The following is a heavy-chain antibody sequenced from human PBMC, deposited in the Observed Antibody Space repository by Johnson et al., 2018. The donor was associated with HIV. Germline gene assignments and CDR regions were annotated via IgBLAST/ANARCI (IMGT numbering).Heavy chain of an antibody. CDR1: GFSVSSNF. D-gene: IGHD6-6*01. V-gene: IGHV3-66*01. CDR3: AKVAYSSSYLDAFDI. J-gene: IGHJ3*02. Sequence: VQLVESGGVLVQPGGSLRLSCAAHGFSVSSNFMSWVRQAPGKGLEWVSVIYSGGSTYYVDSVKGRFTIYRDNAKNSLYLQMNSRRAEDTAVYYCAKVAYSSSYLDAFDIWGQGTMVTVSS. CDR2: IYSGGST.